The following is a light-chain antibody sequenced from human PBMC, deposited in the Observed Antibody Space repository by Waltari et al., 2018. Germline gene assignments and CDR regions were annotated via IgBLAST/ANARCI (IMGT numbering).Light chain of an antibody. V-gene: IGKV3-20*01. Sequence: EIELTQSPGTLSLSPGERATLSCRASQSVSIYLAWYQQKPGQAPRLLIYDGSSRATGIPDRFSGSGSGTEFSLTISRLEPEDFAVYYCQKYGSLPATFGQGTKVEIK. J-gene: IGKJ1*01. CDR3: QKYGSLPAT. CDR2: DGS. CDR1: QSVSIY.